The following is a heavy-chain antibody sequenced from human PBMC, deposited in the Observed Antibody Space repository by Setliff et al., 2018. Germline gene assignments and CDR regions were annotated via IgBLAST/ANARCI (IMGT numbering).Heavy chain of an antibody. J-gene: IGHJ4*02. CDR2: IIPIFGTA. V-gene: IGHV1-69*06. D-gene: IGHD6-19*01. Sequence: AAVKVSCKASGGTFSSYAISGVRQAPGQGLEWMGRIIPIFGTASYAQKFQGRVTITADKSTSPAYMELSSLRYEDTAVYYCARADSSLSGFDYWGQGTLVTVSS. CDR1: GGTFSSYA. CDR3: ARADSSLSGFDY.